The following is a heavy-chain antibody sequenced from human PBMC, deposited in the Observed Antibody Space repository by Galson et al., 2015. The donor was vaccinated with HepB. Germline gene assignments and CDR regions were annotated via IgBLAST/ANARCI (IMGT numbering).Heavy chain of an antibody. CDR2: ISAYNGNT. CDR1: GYTFASYG. Sequence: SVKVSCKASGYTFASYGISWVRQAPGQGLEWIGWISAYNGNTNYAQKLQGRVTMTTDTSTSTAYMELSSLRSEDTAVYYCAFGSQTVTDYWGQGTLVTVSS. J-gene: IGHJ4*02. CDR3: AFGSQTVTDY. V-gene: IGHV1-18*01. D-gene: IGHD4-17*01.